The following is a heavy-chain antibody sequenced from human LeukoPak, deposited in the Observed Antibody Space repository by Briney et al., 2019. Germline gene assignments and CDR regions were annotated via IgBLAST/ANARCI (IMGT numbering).Heavy chain of an antibody. D-gene: IGHD3-9*01. Sequence: SETLPLTCTVSGYSISSGYYWGWIRQPPGKGLEWIGSIYHSGSTYYNPSLKSRVTISVDTSKNQFSLKLSSVTAADTAVYYCARDGDILTGGYYYMDVWGKGTTVTVSS. CDR2: IYHSGST. CDR3: ARDGDILTGGYYYMDV. J-gene: IGHJ6*03. V-gene: IGHV4-38-2*02. CDR1: GYSISSGYY.